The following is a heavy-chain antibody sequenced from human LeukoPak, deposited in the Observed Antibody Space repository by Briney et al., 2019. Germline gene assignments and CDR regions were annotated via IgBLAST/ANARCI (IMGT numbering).Heavy chain of an antibody. CDR2: ISSSGSTI. Sequence: GGSLRLSCAASGFTFNNYSMNWVRQAPGKGLEWVSYISSSGSTIYYADSVKGRFTISRDNAKNSVHLQMNNLRVEDTAVYYCAKDEVGGHFEYWGQGILVTVSS. V-gene: IGHV3-48*04. CDR1: GFTFNNYS. CDR3: AKDEVGGHFEY. J-gene: IGHJ4*02.